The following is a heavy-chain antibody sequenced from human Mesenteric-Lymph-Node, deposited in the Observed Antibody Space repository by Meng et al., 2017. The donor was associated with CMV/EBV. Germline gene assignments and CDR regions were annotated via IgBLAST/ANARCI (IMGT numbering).Heavy chain of an antibody. CDR3: VREARRGYSGYDRPY. J-gene: IGHJ4*02. CDR1: GYPFTNYY. CDR2: ISPNSGGT. Sequence: ASVKVSCKASGYPFTNYYMHWVRQAPGQGLEWMAWISPNSGGTNYAQKFQGRVTMTRDTSISTVYMELSRLTSDDTAVYYCVREARRGYSGYDRPYWGQGTPVTVSS. V-gene: IGHV1-2*02. D-gene: IGHD5-12*01.